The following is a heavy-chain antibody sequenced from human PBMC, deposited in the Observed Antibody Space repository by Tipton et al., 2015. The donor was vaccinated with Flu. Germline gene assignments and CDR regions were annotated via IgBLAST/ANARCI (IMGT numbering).Heavy chain of an antibody. V-gene: IGHV4-38-2*02. CDR2: IHYSGNP. CDR3: ARRDYSNYVSEPKNWFDS. CDR1: RDSMRSDYF. Sequence: TLSLTCTVSRDSMRSDYFWGWSRQAPGKGLEWIGNIHYSGNPHYNPSLKSRVTISVDTSKNQFSLRLTSVTGADTAVYYCARRDYSNYVSEPKNWFDSRGQGTLVTVSS. D-gene: IGHD4-11*01. J-gene: IGHJ5*01.